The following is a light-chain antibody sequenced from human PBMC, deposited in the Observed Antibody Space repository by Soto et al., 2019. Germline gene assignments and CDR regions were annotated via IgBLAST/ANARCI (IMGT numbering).Light chain of an antibody. CDR3: QQYNSWPLT. CDR1: QSVYSN. CDR2: GAS. Sequence: EVLMTQSPATLSVSPGERVTLSCRASQSVYSNLAWYQQKPGQAPRLLIYGASTRATGLPARFSGSGSGTEFARSISSLQSGDFAVYYGQQYNSWPLTFGGGTKVEIK. J-gene: IGKJ4*01. V-gene: IGKV3-15*01.